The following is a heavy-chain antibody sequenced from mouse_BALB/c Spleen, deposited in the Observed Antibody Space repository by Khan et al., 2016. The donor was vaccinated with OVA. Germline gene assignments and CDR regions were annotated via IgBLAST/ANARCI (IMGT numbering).Heavy chain of an antibody. CDR1: GYTFTSYT. CDR2: INPSNDYT. Sequence: QVQLQQSRAELARPGASVKMPCKASGYTFTSYTIHWVRQRPGQAPEWIGHINPSNDYTNYNQNFKDKATLIVDKSSTTAYMQLSSLTSEDSAVYYCVGEGAYHRSDGWFAYWGQGTLVTVSA. D-gene: IGHD2-14*01. J-gene: IGHJ3*01. V-gene: IGHV1-4*01. CDR3: VGEGAYHRSDGWFAY.